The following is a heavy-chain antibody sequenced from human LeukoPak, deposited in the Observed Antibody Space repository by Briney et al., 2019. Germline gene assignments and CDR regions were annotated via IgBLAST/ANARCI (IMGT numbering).Heavy chain of an antibody. J-gene: IGHJ4*02. CDR3: ARYYRPAYYFDY. CDR1: GGSISSSSYY. V-gene: IGHV4-39*07. D-gene: IGHD2/OR15-2a*01. Sequence: SETLSLTCTVSGGSISSSSYYWGWIPQPPGKGLEWIGSIFYSGSTYYNPSLKSRVTISVDTSKNQFSLRLRSVTAADTAVYYCARYYRPAYYFDYWGQGTLVTVSS. CDR2: IFYSGST.